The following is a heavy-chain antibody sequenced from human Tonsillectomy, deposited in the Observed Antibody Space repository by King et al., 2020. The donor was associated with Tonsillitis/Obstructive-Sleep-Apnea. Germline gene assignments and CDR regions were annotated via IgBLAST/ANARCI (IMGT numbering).Heavy chain of an antibody. CDR1: SGSISSYY. CDR2: SHYSGST. J-gene: IGHJ4*02. CDR3: ASLSPSDHLY. V-gene: IGHV4-59*08. Sequence: VQLQESGPGLVKPSETLSLTCTVSSGSISSYYWSWIRQPPGKGLEWIGYSHYSGSTNYDSSLKSRVTISVDTSKNQFSLKLSSVTAADTAVYYCASLSPSDHLYWRQGTLVTVSS.